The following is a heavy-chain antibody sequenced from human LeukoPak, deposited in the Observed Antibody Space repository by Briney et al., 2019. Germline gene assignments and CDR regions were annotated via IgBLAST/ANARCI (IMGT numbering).Heavy chain of an antibody. CDR1: GFTFSGSA. CDR2: IRSKANSYAT. D-gene: IGHD3-3*02. CDR3: TTAFLEWLQPFDY. V-gene: IGHV3-73*01. Sequence: HPGGSLRLSCAASGFTFSGSAMHWVRQASGKGLEWVGRIRSKANSYATAYAASVKGRFTISRDDSKNTLYLQMNSLKTEDTAVYYCTTAFLEWLQPFDYWGQGTLVTVSS. J-gene: IGHJ4*02.